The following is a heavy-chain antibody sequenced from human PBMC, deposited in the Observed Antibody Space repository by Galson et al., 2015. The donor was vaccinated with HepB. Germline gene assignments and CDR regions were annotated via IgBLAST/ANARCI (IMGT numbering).Heavy chain of an antibody. V-gene: IGHV3-30*04. CDR2: ISYDGNNK. J-gene: IGHJ4*02. CDR1: GFTFSSFA. Sequence: SLRLSCAASGFTFSSFAMHWVRQAPGKGLEWVAVISYDGNNKYYADSVKGRFTISRDNSKNTLYLQINSLRAEDTAVYYCARDRSPCITRFEDCNPDGYWGQGTLVTVSS. CDR3: ARDRSPCITRFEDCNPDGY. D-gene: IGHD2/OR15-2a*01.